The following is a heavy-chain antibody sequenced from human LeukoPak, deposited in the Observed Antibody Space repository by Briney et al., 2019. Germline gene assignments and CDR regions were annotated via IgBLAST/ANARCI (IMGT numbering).Heavy chain of an antibody. CDR1: GFTFTRDW. J-gene: IGHJ4*02. D-gene: IGHD6-13*01. Sequence: QPGGSLRLSCAAAGFTFTRDWMSGVRQAPGKGLWCVSNIKQEGSENYYVDSLRGRFTISGTNAKTSLYLQMNSLRAEDTAVYYCASGLGSWLIPQFDYWGQGTLVTVSS. CDR2: IKQEGSEN. V-gene: IGHV3-7*01. CDR3: ASGLGSWLIPQFDY.